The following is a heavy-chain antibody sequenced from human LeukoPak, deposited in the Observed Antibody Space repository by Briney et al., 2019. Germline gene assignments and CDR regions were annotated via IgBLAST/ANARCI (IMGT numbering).Heavy chain of an antibody. D-gene: IGHD6-19*01. Sequence: GGSLRLSCAASVFTLSTYAMSWVRQAPGKGLEGVSALSGSGGRTYYADSLKGRVTISRDNTHNTHYLQINSLRAEDPAVYILSKSVGYISGWYYFDSWGQGAPVTVSS. CDR3: SKSVGYISGWYYFDS. CDR2: LSGSGGRT. V-gene: IGHV3-23*01. J-gene: IGHJ4*02. CDR1: VFTLSTYA.